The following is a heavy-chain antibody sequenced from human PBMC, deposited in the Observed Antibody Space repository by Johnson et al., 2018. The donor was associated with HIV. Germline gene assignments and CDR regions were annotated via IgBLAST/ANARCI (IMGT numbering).Heavy chain of an antibody. CDR3: ARDDYSSGAFDI. D-gene: IGHD6-25*01. J-gene: IGHJ3*02. CDR1: GFTFSSYA. V-gene: IGHV3-30*04. CDR2: ISYDGSNK. Sequence: QVQLVESGGGVVQPGRSLRLSCAASGFTFSSYAIHWVRQAPGKGLEWVAVISYDGSNKFYADSVKGRFTISRDNSKNTLYLQMNSLRAEDTAVYYCARDDYSSGAFDIWGQGTTVTVSS.